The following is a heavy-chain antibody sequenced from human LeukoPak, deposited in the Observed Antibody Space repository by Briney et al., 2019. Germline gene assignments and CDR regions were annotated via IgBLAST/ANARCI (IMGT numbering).Heavy chain of an antibody. CDR3: ARQSSGWNFDY. D-gene: IGHD6-19*01. J-gene: IGHJ4*02. V-gene: IGHV4-59*08. CDR2: IYYSGST. CDR1: GGSISSYY. Sequence: SETLSLTCTVSGGSISSYYWSWIRQPPGKALEWIGYIYYSGSTNYNPSLKTRVTISVDTSKNQFSLKLSSVTAADTAVYYCARQSSGWNFDYWGQGTLVTVSS.